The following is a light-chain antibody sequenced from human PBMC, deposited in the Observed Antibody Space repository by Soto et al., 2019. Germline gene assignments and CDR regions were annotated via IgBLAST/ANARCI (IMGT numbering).Light chain of an antibody. CDR1: SYNMLAGYD. CDR2: GNS. V-gene: IGLV1-40*01. Sequence: QCLVTESCYVCGARGERFPTFCTGSSYNMLAGYDVHWYQQLPGTAPKLLIYGNSNRPSGVPDRFSGSKSGTSASLAITGLQAEDEADYYCQSYESSLSGSNWVFGGGTQLTVL. CDR3: QSYESSLSGSNWV. J-gene: IGLJ3*02.